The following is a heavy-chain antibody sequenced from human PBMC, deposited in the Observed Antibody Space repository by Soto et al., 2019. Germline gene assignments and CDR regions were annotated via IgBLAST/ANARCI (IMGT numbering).Heavy chain of an antibody. J-gene: IGHJ6*03. CDR3: ARGLLDYDILTGYLEGYYYYMDV. D-gene: IGHD3-9*01. CDR2: IYYSGIT. Sequence: PSETLSLTCSFSGDSVTSHYLTWIRQSPEKGLEWIGYIYYSGITNYNPSLKSRVTISVDTSKNQFSLKLSSVTAADTAVYYCARGLLDYDILTGYLEGYYYYMDVWGTGTTVTVSS. CDR1: GDSVTSHY. V-gene: IGHV4-59*02.